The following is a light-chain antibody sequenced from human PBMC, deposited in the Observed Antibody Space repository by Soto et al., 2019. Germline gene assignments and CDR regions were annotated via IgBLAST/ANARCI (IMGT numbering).Light chain of an antibody. V-gene: IGKV3-15*01. CDR2: GAS. CDR3: QQYKNWPWT. CDR1: HIVSSN. J-gene: IGKJ1*01. Sequence: EIVMTQSPDTLSVSPGERATLSCRASHIVSSNLAWYQHKAGQAPRLLIYGASTRATGIPARFSGSGSGTEFSLTISSLQSEDFAVYYCQQYKNWPWTFGQGTRVEIK.